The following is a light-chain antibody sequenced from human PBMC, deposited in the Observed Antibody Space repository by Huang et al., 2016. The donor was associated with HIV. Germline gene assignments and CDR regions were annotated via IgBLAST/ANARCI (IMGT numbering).Light chain of an antibody. Sequence: DIVMTQSPDSLTVSLGERATINCQSSQSVLYSSNNNNYLAWYQQKPGQPPKLLIYWASTRECGVADRFSGSGSGTDFTRTSSSLQDEDVAVYYCQQYYNTPSFGQGTKVEIK. CDR1: QSVLYSSNNNNY. CDR2: WAS. J-gene: IGKJ1*01. V-gene: IGKV4-1*01. CDR3: QQYYNTPS.